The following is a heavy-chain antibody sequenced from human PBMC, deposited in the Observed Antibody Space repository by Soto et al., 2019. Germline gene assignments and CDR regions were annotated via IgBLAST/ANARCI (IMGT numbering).Heavy chain of an antibody. CDR1: GGNEKTLA. D-gene: IGHD5-12*01. CDR3: ASSRGYSGYEPDAFDI. Sequence: SVKVSCRAAGGNEKTLALAGVRQAQGQGLEWMGGIIPVFASTTAAQKFQGRVTITADESTNSLYMELSSLRSEDTAVYYCASSRGYSGYEPDAFDIWGQGTMVTVSS. J-gene: IGHJ3*02. CDR2: IIPVFAST. V-gene: IGHV1-69*13.